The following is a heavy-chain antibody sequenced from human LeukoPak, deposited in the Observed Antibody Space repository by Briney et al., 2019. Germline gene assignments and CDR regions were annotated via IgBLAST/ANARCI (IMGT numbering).Heavy chain of an antibody. CDR2: ISSSSSYI. D-gene: IGHD1-26*01. CDR1: GFTFSSYS. V-gene: IGHV3-21*01. J-gene: IGHJ5*02. Sequence: GGSLRLSCAASGFTFSSYSMTWVRQAPGKGLEWVSSISSSSSYIYSADSVKGRFTISRDNAKNSLYLQMNSLRAEDTAVYYCARDRGSYYPNWFDPWGQGTLVTVSS. CDR3: ARDRGSYYPNWFDP.